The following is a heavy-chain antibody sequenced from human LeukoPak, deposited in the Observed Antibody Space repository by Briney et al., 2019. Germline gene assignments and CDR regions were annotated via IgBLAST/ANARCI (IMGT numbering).Heavy chain of an antibody. V-gene: IGHV3-30*18. CDR1: GFTFSSYG. D-gene: IGHD3-22*01. J-gene: IGHJ4*02. CDR2: ISYDGSNK. CDR3: AKSVLSQNYYDSSGYYY. Sequence: GGSLRLSCAASGFTFSSYGMHWVRQAPGKGLEWVAVISYDGSNKYYADSVKGRFTISRDNSKNTLYLQMNSLRAEDTAVYYYAKSVLSQNYYDSSGYYYWGQGTLVTVSS.